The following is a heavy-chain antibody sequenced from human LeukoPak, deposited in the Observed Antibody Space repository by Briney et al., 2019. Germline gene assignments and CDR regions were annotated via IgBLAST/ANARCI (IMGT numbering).Heavy chain of an antibody. Sequence: GSSVKVSCKASGGTFSSYAISWVRQAPGQGLEWMGRIIPILGIANYAQKFRGRVTITADKSTSTAYMELSSLRSEDTAVYYCARVLEGELVDYWGQGTLVTVSS. D-gene: IGHD1-26*01. V-gene: IGHV1-69*04. CDR2: IIPILGIA. CDR1: GGTFSSYA. J-gene: IGHJ4*02. CDR3: ARVLEGELVDY.